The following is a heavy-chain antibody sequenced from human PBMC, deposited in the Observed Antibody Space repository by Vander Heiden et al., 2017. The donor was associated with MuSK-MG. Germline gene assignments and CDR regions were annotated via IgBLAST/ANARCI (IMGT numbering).Heavy chain of an antibody. CDR2: INHSGST. CDR1: GGSFSGYY. J-gene: IGHJ3*02. CDR3: ARAVIVTTGTTHLAFDI. D-gene: IGHD4-17*01. V-gene: IGHV4-34*01. Sequence: QVQLQQWGAGLLKPSETLSLTCAVYGGSFSGYYWSWIRQPPGKGLEWIGEINHSGSTNYKPSLKRRVTISVDTSKNQFSLKMSSVTATDTAVYYCARAVIVTTGTTHLAFDIWGQGTMVTVSS.